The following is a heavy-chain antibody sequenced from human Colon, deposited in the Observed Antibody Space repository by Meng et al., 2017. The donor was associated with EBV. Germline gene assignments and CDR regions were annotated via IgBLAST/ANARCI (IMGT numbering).Heavy chain of an antibody. CDR3: ARASYGSGSPLGESWFDP. V-gene: IGHV4-31*03. Sequence: PQDSGPVPVNPSDTLSLTCPCAGGSISSGCYYCIWSRQHPGKGLEWIGYIHSSGSTYYNPSLRSRLTISVDTSKNQFSLKLSSVTAVDTAVYYCARASYGSGSPLGESWFDPWGQGTLVTVSS. CDR2: IHSSGST. D-gene: IGHD3-10*01. CDR1: GGSISSGCYY. J-gene: IGHJ5*02.